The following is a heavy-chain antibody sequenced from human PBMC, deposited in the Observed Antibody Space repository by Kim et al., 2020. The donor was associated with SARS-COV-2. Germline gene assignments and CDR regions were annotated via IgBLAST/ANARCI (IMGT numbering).Heavy chain of an antibody. CDR2: IDGSDGTT. V-gene: IGHV3-23*01. Sequence: GGFLRLSCTTSGFTFTGHAMSWVRQAPGKGLEWVSSIDGSDGTTYYVDSVKGRFSISRDDSKNTLYLQMSALRADDMAAYYCLKGGWGWIWDYWGQGTLVTVSS. CDR1: GFTFTGHA. D-gene: IGHD2-21*01. CDR3: LKGGWGWIWDY. J-gene: IGHJ4*02.